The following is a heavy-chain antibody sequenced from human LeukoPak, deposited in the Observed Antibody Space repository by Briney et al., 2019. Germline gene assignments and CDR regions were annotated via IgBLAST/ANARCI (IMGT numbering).Heavy chain of an antibody. CDR3: ARDLPRKEYDSSGYYYY. D-gene: IGHD3-22*01. V-gene: IGHV1-46*01. J-gene: IGHJ4*02. CDR1: GYTFTSYY. Sequence: ASVKVPCKASGYTFTSYYMHWVRQAPGQGLEWMGIINPSGGSTSYAQKFQGRVTMTRDTSTSTVYMELSSLRSEDTAVYYCARDLPRKEYDSSGYYYYWGQGTLVTVSS. CDR2: INPSGGST.